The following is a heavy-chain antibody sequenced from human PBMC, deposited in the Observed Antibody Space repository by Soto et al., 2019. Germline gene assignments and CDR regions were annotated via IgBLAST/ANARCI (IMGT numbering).Heavy chain of an antibody. J-gene: IGHJ5*02. CDR3: AREKIVLAPAAVRWFDP. V-gene: IGHV3-48*02. CDR1: GFTFSDYW. Sequence: GGSLRLSCAASGFTFSDYWMSWVRQTPGKGLEWVCYISSSSSNIYYAGSVKGRFTISRDNSKNTLYLQMNSLRDEDTAVYYCAREKIVLAPAAVRWFDPWGQGTLVTVSS. D-gene: IGHD2-2*01. CDR2: ISSSSSNI.